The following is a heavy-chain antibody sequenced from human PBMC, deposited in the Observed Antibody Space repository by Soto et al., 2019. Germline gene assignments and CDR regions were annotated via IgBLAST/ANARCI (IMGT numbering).Heavy chain of an antibody. CDR3: ARARYSSGWYYFDY. CDR1: GGSISSQY. V-gene: IGHV4-59*11. D-gene: IGHD6-19*01. J-gene: IGHJ4*02. Sequence: SETLSLTCTVSGGSISSQYLRWIRQPPGKGLEWIGYIYYSGRTNYSPSLKSRVTISVDTSKNQFSLKLSSVTAADTAVYYCARARYSSGWYYFDYWGQGTLVTVSS. CDR2: IYYSGRT.